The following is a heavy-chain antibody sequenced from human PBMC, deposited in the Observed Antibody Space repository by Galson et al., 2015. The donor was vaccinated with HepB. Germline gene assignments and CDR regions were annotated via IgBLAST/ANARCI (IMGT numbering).Heavy chain of an antibody. V-gene: IGHV1-24*01. J-gene: IGHJ3*02. CDR3: ATELGVANAFDI. CDR2: FDPEDGET. CDR1: GYTFTGYY. Sequence: SVKVSCKASGYTFTGYYMHWVRQAPGQGLEWMGGFDPEDGETIYAQKFQGRVTMTEDTSTDTAYMELSSLRSEDTAVYYCATELGVANAFDIWGQGTMVTVSS. D-gene: IGHD3-3*01.